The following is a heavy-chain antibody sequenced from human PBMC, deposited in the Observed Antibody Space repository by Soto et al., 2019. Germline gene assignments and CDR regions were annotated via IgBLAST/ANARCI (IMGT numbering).Heavy chain of an antibody. Sequence: TSETLSLTCAVYGRSLSGYYCCWIRQPRGKGVEWIGEINHSGSTYYNPSLKSRVTISRDTSKSQFSRKLSSVSAADTAAYYCATLNGDYVSNGGKGTLVTVSS. CDR1: GRSLSGYY. V-gene: IGHV4-34*01. J-gene: IGHJ4*02. D-gene: IGHD4-17*01. CDR3: ATLNGDYVSN. CDR2: INHSGST.